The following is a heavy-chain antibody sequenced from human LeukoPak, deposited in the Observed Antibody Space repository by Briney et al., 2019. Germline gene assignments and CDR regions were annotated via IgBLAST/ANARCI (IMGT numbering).Heavy chain of an antibody. J-gene: IGHJ4*02. CDR2: VLYNGSTK. Sequence: GGSLRLSCAASGFTFTRYTMHWVRQAPGKGLEWVALVLYNGSTKYYADSVKGRFTLSRDNSKNTLSLEMNALRGDDTAVYYCVRDNYGGILDFWGQGTLVTVSS. CDR3: VRDNYGGILDF. V-gene: IGHV3-30*04. CDR1: GFTFTRYT. D-gene: IGHD2-21*01.